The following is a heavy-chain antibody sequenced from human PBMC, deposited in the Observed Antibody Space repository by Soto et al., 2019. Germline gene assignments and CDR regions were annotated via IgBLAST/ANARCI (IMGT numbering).Heavy chain of an antibody. Sequence: ASVKVSCKASGYTFTSYAIHWVRQAPGQRLERMGWINAGNGNTKYSQKFQGRVTITRDTSASTAYMELSSLRSEDTAVYYCARRGCSGGSCYADAFDIWGQGTMVTVS. J-gene: IGHJ3*02. CDR2: INAGNGNT. V-gene: IGHV1-3*01. D-gene: IGHD2-15*01. CDR1: GYTFTSYA. CDR3: ARRGCSGGSCYADAFDI.